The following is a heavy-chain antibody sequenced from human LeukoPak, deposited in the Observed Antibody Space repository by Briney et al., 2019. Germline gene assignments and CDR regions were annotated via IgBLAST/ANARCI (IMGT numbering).Heavy chain of an antibody. D-gene: IGHD6-6*01. CDR2: IYYSGST. Sequence: GSLRLSCAASGFTFSDYYMSWIRQPPGKGLEWIGSIYYSGSTYYNPSLKSRVTISVDTSKNQFSLKLSSVTAADTAVYYCAPPLRGISSGYWGQGTLVTVSS. J-gene: IGHJ4*02. CDR1: GFTFSDYY. CDR3: APPLRGISSGY. V-gene: IGHV4-38-2*01.